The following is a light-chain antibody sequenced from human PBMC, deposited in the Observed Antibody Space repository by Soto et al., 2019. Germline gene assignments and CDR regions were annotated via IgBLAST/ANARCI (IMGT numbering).Light chain of an antibody. CDR3: QQSYGPPLT. CDR1: QSISSF. Sequence: DIQMTQSPSSLSASVGDRVTITCRASQSISSFLNWYQQKPGRAPKLLIYPASTLQSGVPSRFSGSGSGTDFPLTISSLQPEDFATYFCQQSYGPPLTFGQGPRLEIK. CDR2: PAS. V-gene: IGKV1-39*01. J-gene: IGKJ5*01.